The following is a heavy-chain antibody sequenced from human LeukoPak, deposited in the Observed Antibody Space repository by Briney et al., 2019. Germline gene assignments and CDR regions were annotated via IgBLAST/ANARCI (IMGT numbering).Heavy chain of an antibody. CDR2: INHSGST. CDR3: ARYSSSWRVFDY. Sequence: SETLSLTCTVSGGSISSSSYYWGWIRQPPGKGLEWIGEINHSGSTNYNPSLKSRVDTSKNQFSLKLSSVTAADTAVYYCARYSSSWRVFDYWGQGTLVTVSS. J-gene: IGHJ4*02. V-gene: IGHV4-39*01. CDR1: GGSISSSSYY. D-gene: IGHD6-13*01.